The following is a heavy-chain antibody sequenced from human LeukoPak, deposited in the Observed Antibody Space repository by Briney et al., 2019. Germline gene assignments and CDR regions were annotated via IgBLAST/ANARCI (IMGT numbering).Heavy chain of an antibody. CDR1: GGSISSYY. Sequence: KSSETLSLTCTVSGGSISSYYWSWIRQPAGKGLEWIGRIYTSGSTNYNPSLKSRVTMSVDTSKNQFSLKLSSVTAADTAVYYCARGVLQVAYSSGWFAFDIWGQGTMVTVSS. D-gene: IGHD6-19*01. J-gene: IGHJ3*02. V-gene: IGHV4-4*07. CDR3: ARGVLQVAYSSGWFAFDI. CDR2: IYTSGST.